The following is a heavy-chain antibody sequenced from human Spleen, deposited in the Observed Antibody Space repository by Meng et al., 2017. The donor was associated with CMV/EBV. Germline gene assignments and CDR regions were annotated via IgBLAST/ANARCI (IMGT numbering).Heavy chain of an antibody. CDR2: ITSSGSAN. J-gene: IGHJ4*02. CDR1: GFTFGDYY. CDR3: ARDGCSSTSCYDY. D-gene: IGHD2-2*01. V-gene: IGHV3-11*01. Sequence: GESLKISCVASGFTFGDYYMGWIRQAPGKGLEWISYITSSGSANNYADSVKGRFTISRDNAKNSLYLQMNSLRAEDTAFYYCARDGCSSTSCYDYWGQGTLVTVSS.